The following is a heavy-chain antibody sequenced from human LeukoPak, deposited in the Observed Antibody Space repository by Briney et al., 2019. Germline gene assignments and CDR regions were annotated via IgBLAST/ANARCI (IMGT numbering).Heavy chain of an antibody. Sequence: PGGSLRLSCAASGFTFGVYYMTWIRQAPGRGLEPLAFISPTGDIIKYVDSVKGRFTIPLDNAKSSMYLEMNSLRAEDTAVYYCAREHWAAPDHWGQGTLVTVSP. CDR3: AREHWAAPDH. V-gene: IGHV3-11*01. CDR2: ISPTGDII. J-gene: IGHJ4*02. CDR1: GFTFGVYY. D-gene: IGHD3-16*01.